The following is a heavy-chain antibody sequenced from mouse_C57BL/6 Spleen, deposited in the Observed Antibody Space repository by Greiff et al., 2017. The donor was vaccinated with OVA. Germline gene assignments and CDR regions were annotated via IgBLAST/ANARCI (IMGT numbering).Heavy chain of an antibody. D-gene: IGHD1-1*01. CDR1: GYTFTSYW. CDR2: IYPGSGST. J-gene: IGHJ2*01. CDR3: ARRDYYYGSSYLDY. Sequence: VQLQQPGAELVKPGASVKMSCKASGYTFTSYWITWVKQRPGQGLEWIGDIYPGSGSTNYNEKFKSKATLTVDTSSSTAYMQLSSLTSEDSAVYYCARRDYYYGSSYLDYWGQGTTLTVSS. V-gene: IGHV1-55*01.